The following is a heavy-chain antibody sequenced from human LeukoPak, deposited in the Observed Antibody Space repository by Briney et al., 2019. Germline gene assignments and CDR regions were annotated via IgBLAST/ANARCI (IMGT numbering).Heavy chain of an antibody. CDR2: INPNSAST. Sequence: ASVKVSCKASGYTFTDYYMHWVPQAPGQGLEWTTSINPNSASTNYAQKFQGRHTMTSDTSISTAYMDLSSLRSDDTAVYYCARGPRYFDCLLPDYWGQGTLVTVSS. CDR1: GYTFTDYY. D-gene: IGHD3-9*01. J-gene: IGHJ4*02. V-gene: IGHV1-2*02. CDR3: ARGPRYFDCLLPDY.